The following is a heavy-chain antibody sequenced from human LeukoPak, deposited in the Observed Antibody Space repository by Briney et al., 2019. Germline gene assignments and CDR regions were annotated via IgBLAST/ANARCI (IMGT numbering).Heavy chain of an antibody. V-gene: IGHV4-59*01. CDR1: GGSIRSCY. CDR3: ARGAVGYSYG. D-gene: IGHD5-18*01. CDR2: IYYRGST. J-gene: IGHJ4*02. Sequence: SETLSLMCTVSGGSIRSCYGRWLRGPPGEALEGIGHIYYRGSTKHNPSLKRRVTITIDTSKNQISLRLSSVTAADTAVYYCARGAVGYSYGWGQGTLVTVSS.